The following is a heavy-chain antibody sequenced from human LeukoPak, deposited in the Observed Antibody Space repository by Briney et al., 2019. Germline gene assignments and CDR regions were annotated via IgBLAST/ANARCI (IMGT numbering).Heavy chain of an antibody. V-gene: IGHV4-39*07. J-gene: IGHJ4*02. D-gene: IGHD1-26*01. CDR2: IYYSGST. CDR1: GGSISSSSYY. CDR3: ARDSRVRGSYSD. Sequence: SETLSLTCTVSGGSISSSSYYWGWIRQPPGKGLEWIGSIYYSGSTYYNPSLKSRATISVDTSKNQFSLKLSSVTAADTAVYYCARDSRVRGSYSDWGQGTLVTVSS.